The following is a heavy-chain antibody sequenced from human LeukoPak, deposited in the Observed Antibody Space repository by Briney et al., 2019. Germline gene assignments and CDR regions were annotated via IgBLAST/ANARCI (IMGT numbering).Heavy chain of an antibody. CDR1: GGSISSYY. CDR2: IYYSGST. J-gene: IGHJ4*02. V-gene: IGHV4-59*08. Sequence: PSETLSLTCTVSGGSISSYYWSWIRQPPGKGLEWIGYIYYSGSTNYNPSLKSRVTISVDTSRNQFSLKLSSVTAADTAVYYCARQWQLDYFDYGGQGTLGTVSA. CDR3: ARQWQLDYFDY. D-gene: IGHD5-12*01.